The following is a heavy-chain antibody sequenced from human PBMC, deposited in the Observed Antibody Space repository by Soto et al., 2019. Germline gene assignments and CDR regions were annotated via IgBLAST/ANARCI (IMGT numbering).Heavy chain of an antibody. D-gene: IGHD4-17*01. Sequence: SETLSLTCTVSGGSIHSGGYYWRWLRKPPGKGLEWIGYIYYSGSTYYNPSLKSRVTISVDTSKNQFSLKLSSVTAADTAVYYCARDRDYGDYHLRYFDYWGQGTLVTVSS. V-gene: IGHV4-30-4*01. CDR2: IYYSGST. J-gene: IGHJ4*02. CDR1: GGSIHSGGYY. CDR3: ARDRDYGDYHLRYFDY.